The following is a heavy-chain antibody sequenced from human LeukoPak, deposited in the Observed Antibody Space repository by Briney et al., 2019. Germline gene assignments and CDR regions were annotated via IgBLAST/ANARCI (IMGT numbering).Heavy chain of an antibody. CDR3: AKGVYHFDY. J-gene: IGHJ4*02. CDR2: IYSGGST. V-gene: IGHV3-53*01. Sequence: GGSLGLSCAASGFTVSSNYMSWVRQAPGKGLEWVSVIYSGGSTYYADSVKGRFTISRDNSKNTLYLQMNSLRAEDTAVYYCAKGVYHFDYWGQGTLVTVSS. D-gene: IGHD5/OR15-5a*01. CDR1: GFTVSSNY.